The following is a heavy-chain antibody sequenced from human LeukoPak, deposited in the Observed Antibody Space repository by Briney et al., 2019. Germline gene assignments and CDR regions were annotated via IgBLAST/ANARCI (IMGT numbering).Heavy chain of an antibody. CDR1: GFTFGSYE. D-gene: IGHD1-26*01. Sequence: GGSLRLSCAASGFTFGSYEMNGVRQAPGKGLEWVSYISSSGSTIYYADSVKGRFTISRDNAKNSLYLQMNSLRAEDTAVYYCARRSSYLGSFDYWGQGTLVTVSS. CDR3: ARRSSYLGSFDY. J-gene: IGHJ4*02. V-gene: IGHV3-48*03. CDR2: ISSSGSTI.